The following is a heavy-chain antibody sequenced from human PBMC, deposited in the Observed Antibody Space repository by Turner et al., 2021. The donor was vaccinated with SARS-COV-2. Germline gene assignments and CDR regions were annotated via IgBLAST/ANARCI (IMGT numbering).Heavy chain of an antibody. CDR3: AKDYDSSGRTHDFNYFDY. CDR2: ISWNGGSI. J-gene: IGHJ4*02. CDR1: GFTFGDYG. V-gene: IGHV3-9*01. Sequence: EVQLVESGGGLVQPGRSLRLSCAASGFTFGDYGMHWVRQAPGKGLEWVSGISWNGGSIGYADSVKGRITISRDNDKNSLYLQMNSLRAEDTALYYCAKDYDSSGRTHDFNYFDYWGQGTLVTVSS. D-gene: IGHD3-22*01.